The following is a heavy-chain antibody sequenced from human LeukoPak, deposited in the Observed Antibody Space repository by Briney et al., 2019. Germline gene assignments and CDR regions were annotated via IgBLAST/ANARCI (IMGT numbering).Heavy chain of an antibody. CDR3: AKGSSTVTSRAAFDN. J-gene: IGHJ3*02. CDR1: GFTFSSHS. CDR2: LTASGNTT. D-gene: IGHD4-17*01. V-gene: IGHV3-23*01. Sequence: PGGSLRLSCAASGFTFSSHSMSWVRQAPGKGLEWVSGLTASGNTTYYADSVKGRFTTSRDNSKNTLYLHMNSLRAEDTAVYYCAKGSSTVTSRAAFDNWGQGTMVTVSS.